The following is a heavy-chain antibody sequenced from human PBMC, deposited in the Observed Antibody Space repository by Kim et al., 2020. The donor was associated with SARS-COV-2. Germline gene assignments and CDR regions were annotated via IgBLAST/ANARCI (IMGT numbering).Heavy chain of an antibody. CDR1: GFTFHASY. D-gene: IGHD3-10*01. J-gene: IGHJ3*02. V-gene: IGHV3-7*01. CDR2: INPDGSQK. Sequence: GGSLRLSCAAAGFTFHASYMAWARQAPGKGLEWVGGINPDGSQKFYVDSVKGRFTISRDNSKNSLFLQMSSLSAEDTAVYYCARNPHYGALDIWGQGTMV. CDR3: ARNPHYGALDI.